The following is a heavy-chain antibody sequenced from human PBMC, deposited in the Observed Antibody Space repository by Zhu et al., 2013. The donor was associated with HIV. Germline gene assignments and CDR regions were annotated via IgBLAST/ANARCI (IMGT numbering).Heavy chain of an antibody. J-gene: IGHJ4*02. CDR2: IIPIFGTA. D-gene: IGHD6-6*01. V-gene: IGHV1-69*01. CDR1: GGTFSSYA. CDR3: ARGQLVPHHHAIPQYYFDY. Sequence: QVQLVQSGAEVKKPGSSVKVSCKASGGTFSSYAISWVRQAPGQGLEWMGGIIPIFGTANYAQKFQGRVTITADESTSTAYMELSSLRSEDTAVYYCARGQLVPHHHAIPQYYFDYWGQGTLGHRLL.